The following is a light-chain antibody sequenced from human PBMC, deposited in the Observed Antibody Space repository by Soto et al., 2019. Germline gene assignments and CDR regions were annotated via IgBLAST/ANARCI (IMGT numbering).Light chain of an antibody. CDR1: SSDVGGYNF. J-gene: IGLJ3*02. CDR2: DVT. Sequence: QSVLTQPRSVSGSPGQSVTISCTGTSSDVGGYNFVSWYQHHPGKAPKLMIYDVTKRPSGVPDRFSGSKSGNTASLTISGLQAEDEADYYCSSYSTTTTPQWVFGGGTKLTVL. V-gene: IGLV2-11*01. CDR3: SSYSTTTTPQWV.